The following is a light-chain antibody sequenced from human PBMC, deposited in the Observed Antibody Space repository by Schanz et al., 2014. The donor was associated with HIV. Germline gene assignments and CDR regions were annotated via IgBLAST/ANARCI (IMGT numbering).Light chain of an antibody. V-gene: IGKV3-20*01. CDR2: GVS. J-gene: IGKJ4*01. Sequence: EIVMTQSPATLSVSPGERATLSCRASQSVSSSFLAWYQQKPGQAPRLLIYGVSVRATGSPDRFSGSGSGTDFTLTISRLEPEDFALYYCQQYGSSPLTFGGGTKVEIK. CDR1: QSVSSSF. CDR3: QQYGSSPLT.